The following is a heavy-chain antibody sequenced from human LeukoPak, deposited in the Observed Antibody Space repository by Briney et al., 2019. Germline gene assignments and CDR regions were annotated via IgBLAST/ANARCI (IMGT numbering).Heavy chain of an antibody. CDR3: ARGGDSSSLWGLGIYAMDV. CDR2: MNLNSGKT. J-gene: IGHJ6*02. D-gene: IGHD6-6*01. CDR1: VWTFPRYD. Sequence: AVQVSCKACVWTFPRYDINWVRQATGPGLEGLGWMNLNSGKTGHPQKFQSSVTMTRNNSISTAYIELSSMRSEHTAVYYCARGGDSSSLWGLGIYAMDVWGQGTTVTVSS. V-gene: IGHV1-8*01.